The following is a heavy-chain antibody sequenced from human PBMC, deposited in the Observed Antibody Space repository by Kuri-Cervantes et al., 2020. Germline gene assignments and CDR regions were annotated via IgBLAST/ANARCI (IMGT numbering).Heavy chain of an antibody. D-gene: IGHD4-17*01. V-gene: IGHV3-74*01. CDR2: INSDGSST. CDR1: GFTFSSYW. CDR3: ARVKSHGDYYYYYYMDV. J-gene: IGHJ6*03. Sequence: GGSLRLSCAASGFTFSSYWMHWGRQAPGKGLVWVSRINSDGSSTSYADSVKGRFTISRDNSKNTLYLQMNSLRAEDTAVYYCARVKSHGDYYYYYYMDVWGKGTTVTVSS.